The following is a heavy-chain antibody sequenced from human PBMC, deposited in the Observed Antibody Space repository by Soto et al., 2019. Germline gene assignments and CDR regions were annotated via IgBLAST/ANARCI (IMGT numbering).Heavy chain of an antibody. J-gene: IGHJ4*02. V-gene: IGHV2-5*02. Sequence: QITLKESGPTLVKPTQTLTLTCTFSGFSLSSTRMAVGWIRQPPGKALEWLALIYWDDDKRYSSFLMSRLTITKDTSKNQVVLTMSYMDPLYTARYYCAHIVVAGLGYYFYYWGQGTLVTVSS. CDR1: GFSLSSTRMA. CDR3: AHIVVAGLGYYFYY. CDR2: IYWDDDK. D-gene: IGHD6-19*01.